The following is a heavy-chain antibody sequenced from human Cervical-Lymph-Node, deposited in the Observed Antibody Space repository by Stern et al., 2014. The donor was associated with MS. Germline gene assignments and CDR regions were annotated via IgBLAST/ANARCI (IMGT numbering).Heavy chain of an antibody. CDR2: IKTTSDGGTT. CDR1: GFTFRGTW. CDR3: PTVLS. J-gene: IGHJ4*02. Sequence: EVQLVESGGGLVKPGGSLRLSCAASGFTFRGTWMNWVRQAPGKGLEWVGRIKTTSDGGTTDYAAPVKGRFIIPRDDSKNTLYLQMNSLKSEDTGIYYCPTVLSWGQGTLVTVSS. V-gene: IGHV3-15*01.